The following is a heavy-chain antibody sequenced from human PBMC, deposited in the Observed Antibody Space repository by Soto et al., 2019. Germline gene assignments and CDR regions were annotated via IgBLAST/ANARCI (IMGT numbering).Heavy chain of an antibody. CDR3: VKGNQLLRYYFEY. Sequence: PGGSLRLSCSASGFTFSNFAMHWVRQAPGKGLEYVSGITSNGDNTYHADSVQGGFTISRDNSKSTLYLQMTSLRVEDTAVYYCVKGNQLLRYYFEYWGRGALVTVSS. V-gene: IGHV3-64D*06. D-gene: IGHD2-2*01. CDR2: ITSNGDNT. CDR1: GFTFSNFA. J-gene: IGHJ4*02.